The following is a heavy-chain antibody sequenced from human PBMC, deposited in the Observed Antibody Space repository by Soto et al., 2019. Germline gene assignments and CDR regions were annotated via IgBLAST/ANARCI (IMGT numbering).Heavy chain of an antibody. J-gene: IGHJ4*02. V-gene: IGHV4-30-2*01. CDR1: GGSISSGGYS. Sequence: SETLSLTCAVSGGSISSGGYSWSWIRQPPGKGLEWIGYIYHSGSTYYNPSLKSRVTISVDRSKNQFSLKLSSVTAEDTALYYCAKHPAAGTDYYFDHWGQGTLVTVSS. CDR3: AKHPAAGTDYYFDH. D-gene: IGHD6-19*01. CDR2: IYHSGST.